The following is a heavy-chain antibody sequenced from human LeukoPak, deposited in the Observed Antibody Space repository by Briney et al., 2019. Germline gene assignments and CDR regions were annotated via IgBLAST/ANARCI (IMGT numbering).Heavy chain of an antibody. D-gene: IGHD6-19*01. J-gene: IGHJ3*02. CDR2: ISAYNGNT. CDR3: AAYSSGWQGDAFDI. CDR1: GYTFTSYG. Sequence: ASVKVSCKASGYTFTSYGISWVRQAPGQGLEWMGWISAYNGNTNYAQKLQGRVTMTTDTSTSTAYMELSRLRSDDTAVYYCAAYSSGWQGDAFDIWGQGTMVTVSS. V-gene: IGHV1-18*01.